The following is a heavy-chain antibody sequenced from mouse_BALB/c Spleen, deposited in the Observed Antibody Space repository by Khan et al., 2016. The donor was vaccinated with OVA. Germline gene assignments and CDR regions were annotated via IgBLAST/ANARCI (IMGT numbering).Heavy chain of an antibody. CDR3: ARYYRSDVDY. CDR1: GYSFTGYF. V-gene: IGHV1-20*02. D-gene: IGHD1-1*01. J-gene: IGHJ2*01. Sequence: EVKLLESGPELVKPGASVKISCKASGYSFTGYFMNWVMQSHGKSLEWIGRINPHIGETFYNQKFKDKATLTVDESSSTAHMELRSLASEDSAVYYCARYYRSDVDYWGQGTTLTVSS. CDR2: INPHIGET.